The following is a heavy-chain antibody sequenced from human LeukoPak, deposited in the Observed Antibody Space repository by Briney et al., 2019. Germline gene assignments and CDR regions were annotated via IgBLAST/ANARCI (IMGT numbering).Heavy chain of an antibody. Sequence: GGSLRLSCAASGFTVSSNYMSWVRRAPGKGLEWVSVIYSGGSTYYADSVKGRFTISRHNSKNTLYLQMNSLRAEDTAVYYCARDYYDSNNAFDIWGQGTIVTVSS. D-gene: IGHD3-22*01. CDR1: GFTVSSNY. J-gene: IGHJ3*02. CDR3: ARDYYDSNNAFDI. V-gene: IGHV3-53*04. CDR2: IYSGGST.